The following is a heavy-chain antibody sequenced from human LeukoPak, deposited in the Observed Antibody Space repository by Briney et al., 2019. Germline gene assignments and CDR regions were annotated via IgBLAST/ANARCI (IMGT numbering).Heavy chain of an antibody. J-gene: IGHJ4*02. D-gene: IGHD1-26*01. CDR2: IYYSGST. CDR1: GDSITGYY. Sequence: SETLSLTCSVSGDSITGYYWSWIRQPPGKGLEWIGYIYYSGSTNYNPSLKSRVTISVDTSKNQFSLKLSSVTAADTAVYYCARSGSYYVYFDYWGQGTLVTVSS. CDR3: ARSGSYYVYFDY. V-gene: IGHV4-59*12.